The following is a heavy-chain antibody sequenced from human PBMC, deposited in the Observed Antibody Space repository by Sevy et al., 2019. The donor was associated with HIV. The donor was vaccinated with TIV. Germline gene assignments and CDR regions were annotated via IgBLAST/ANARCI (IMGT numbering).Heavy chain of an antibody. CDR3: AKVTYYYDSRGYPSYYFDY. J-gene: IGHJ4*02. Sequence: SETLSLTCTVSGGSITSYYWSWIRQPPGNGLEWIGHIYNNGNTNYNPSLRSRVTISVDRSKNQFSLKLSSVTAADTAVYYCAKVTYYYDSRGYPSYYFDYWGQGTLVTVSP. D-gene: IGHD3-22*01. CDR2: IYNNGNT. CDR1: GGSITSYY. V-gene: IGHV4-59*13.